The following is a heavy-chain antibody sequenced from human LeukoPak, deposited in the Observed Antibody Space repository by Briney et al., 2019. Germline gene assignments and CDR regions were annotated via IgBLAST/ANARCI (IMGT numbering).Heavy chain of an antibody. CDR3: ARVSVAAGTEY. J-gene: IGHJ4*02. D-gene: IGHD6-13*01. V-gene: IGHV4-59*01. CDR1: GGSISSYY. Sequence: SETLSLTCTVSGGSISSYYWSWIRQPPGKGLEWIGYIYYSGSTNYNPSLKSRVTISVDTSKNQFSLKLSSVTAADAAVYYCARVSVAAGTEYWGQGTLVTVSS. CDR2: IYYSGST.